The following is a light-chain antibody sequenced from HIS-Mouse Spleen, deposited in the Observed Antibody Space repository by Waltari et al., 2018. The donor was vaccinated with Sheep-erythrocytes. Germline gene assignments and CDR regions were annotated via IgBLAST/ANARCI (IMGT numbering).Light chain of an antibody. V-gene: IGLV2-23*01. Sequence: QSALTQPASVAGSPGQSITISCTGTRSDVGSYNLVSWSQKPPGKAPKLMTYEGSKRPSGFSNRFSGSKSGNTASRKVSGLQAEDEADYYCCSYAGSSTPWVFGGGTKLTVL. CDR1: RSDVGSYNL. CDR2: EGS. J-gene: IGLJ3*02. CDR3: CSYAGSSTPWV.